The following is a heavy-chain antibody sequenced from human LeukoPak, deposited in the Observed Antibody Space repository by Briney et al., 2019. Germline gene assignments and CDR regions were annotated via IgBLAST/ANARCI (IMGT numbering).Heavy chain of an antibody. D-gene: IGHD6-19*01. CDR1: GYTFTSYG. V-gene: IGHV1-18*01. J-gene: IGHJ4*02. CDR2: ISAYNGNT. CDR3: ARGRVLNSSGWPDLDY. Sequence: ASVKVSCKASGYTFTSYGISWVRQAPGQGLEWIGWISAYNGNTNYAQKLQGRVTMTTDTSTSTAYMELRSLRSDDTAVYYCARGRVLNSSGWPDLDYWGQGTLVTVSS.